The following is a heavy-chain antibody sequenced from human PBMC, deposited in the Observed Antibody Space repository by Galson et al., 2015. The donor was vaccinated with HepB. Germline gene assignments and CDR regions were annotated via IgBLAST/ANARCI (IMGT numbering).Heavy chain of an antibody. CDR3: TTKWEGSFDY. D-gene: IGHD1-26*01. CDR1: GYTFTGYY. CDR2: INPNSGGT. V-gene: IGHV1-2*02. J-gene: IGHJ4*02. Sequence: SVKVSCKASGYTFTGYYMHWVRQAPGQGLEWMGWINPNSGGTNYAQKFQGRVTMTRDTSISTAYMELNSLKTEDTAVYYCTTKWEGSFDYWGQGTLVTVSS.